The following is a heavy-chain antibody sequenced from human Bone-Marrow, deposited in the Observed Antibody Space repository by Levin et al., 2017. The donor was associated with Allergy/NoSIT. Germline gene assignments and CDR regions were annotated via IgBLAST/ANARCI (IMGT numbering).Heavy chain of an antibody. Sequence: SCVVSGFSVSRSGIHWVREAPDTGREWRAFISFDGSSEYYADSVKGRVTVSRDTSQKTVFLQMDNLRPEDTSLYYCARDGRPYLKAFDMWGQGTMVTVSS. CDR2: ISFDGSSE. CDR1: GFSVSRSG. J-gene: IGHJ3*02. CDR3: ARDGRPYLKAFDM. V-gene: IGHV3-30*19. D-gene: IGHD2-15*01.